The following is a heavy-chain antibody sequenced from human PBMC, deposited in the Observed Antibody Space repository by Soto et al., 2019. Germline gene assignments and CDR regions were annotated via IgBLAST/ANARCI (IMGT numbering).Heavy chain of an antibody. Sequence: PSETLSLTCTVSGGSISSSSYYWGWIRQPPGKGLEWIGEINHSGSTNYNPSLKSRVTISVDTSKNQFSLKLSSVTAADTAVYYCARGGRSPTMGYSLRHGDYGSGNYLAVWGKGSTVTVSS. J-gene: IGHJ6*03. CDR3: ARGGRSPTMGYSLRHGDYGSGNYLAV. CDR2: INHSGST. D-gene: IGHD4-17*01. CDR1: GGSISSSSYY. V-gene: IGHV4-39*07.